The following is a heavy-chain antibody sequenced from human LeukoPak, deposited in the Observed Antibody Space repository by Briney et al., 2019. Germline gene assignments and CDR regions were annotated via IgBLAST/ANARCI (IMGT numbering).Heavy chain of an antibody. CDR1: GGSFSGYY. CDR3: ARVRRDGYNFPLDY. D-gene: IGHD5-24*01. J-gene: IGHJ4*02. Sequence: SETLSLTCAVYGGSFSGYYWSWIRQPPGKGLEWIGEINHSGSTNYNPSLKSRVTISVDTSKNQFSLKLSSVTAADTAVYYCARVRRDGYNFPLDYWGQGTLVTVSS. V-gene: IGHV4-34*01. CDR2: INHSGST.